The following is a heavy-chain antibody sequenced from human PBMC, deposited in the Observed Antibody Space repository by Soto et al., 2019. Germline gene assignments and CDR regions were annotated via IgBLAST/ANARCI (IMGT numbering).Heavy chain of an antibody. D-gene: IGHD2-15*01. J-gene: IGHJ4*02. CDR2: ISDSGGST. CDR3: ANGCGGTCYSRIHY. CDR1: GFTFSSYA. V-gene: IGHV3-23*01. Sequence: EVQLLASGGGLVQPGGSLRLSCAASGFTFSSYAMIWVRQAPGKGLEWVSGISDSGGSTYYADSVKGRFTISRDNSKNTLYLQMNSLRAEDTAVYYCANGCGGTCYSRIHYWGQGTLVTVSS.